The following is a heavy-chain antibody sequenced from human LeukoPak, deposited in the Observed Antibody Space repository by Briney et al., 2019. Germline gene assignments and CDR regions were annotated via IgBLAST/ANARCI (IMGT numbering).Heavy chain of an antibody. CDR3: ARVQTVTPYYYFYGMDV. CDR1: EFTLSRYA. Sequence: PGGSLRHSCAASEFTLSRYAVHWVRQAPGKGLEWGAVVSYDGSNKYYADSVKGRFTISRDNSKNTLSLQMNSLRAEDTAVYYCARVQTVTPYYYFYGMDVWGQGTTVTVSS. CDR2: VSYDGSNK. V-gene: IGHV3-30-3*01. J-gene: IGHJ6*02. D-gene: IGHD4-17*01.